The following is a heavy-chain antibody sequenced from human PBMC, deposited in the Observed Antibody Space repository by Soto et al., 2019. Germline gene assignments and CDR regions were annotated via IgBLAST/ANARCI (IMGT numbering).Heavy chain of an antibody. CDR3: ARGPEELLWFGEATYGMGV. Sequence: PSETPSLTCAAYGGTFSGYCWTWIRQPPGKGLEWIGEINHSGSTNYNPSLKSRVTISVDTSKNQFSLKLSSVTAADTAVYYCARGPEELLWFGEATYGMGVWGQGTTVSVSS. J-gene: IGHJ6*02. V-gene: IGHV4-34*01. CDR2: INHSGST. D-gene: IGHD3-10*01. CDR1: GGTFSGYC.